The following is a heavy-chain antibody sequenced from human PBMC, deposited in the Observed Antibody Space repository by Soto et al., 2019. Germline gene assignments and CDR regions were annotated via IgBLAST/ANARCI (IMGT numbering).Heavy chain of an antibody. V-gene: IGHV3-30*03. CDR1: GFTFSSYG. D-gene: IGHD3-3*01. CDR2: ISYDGSNK. CDR3: ARDFAPQDYDFWSGYNYYYYYMDV. Sequence: GGSLRLSCAASGFTFSSYGMHWVRQAPGKGLEWVAVISYDGSNKYYADSVKGRFTISRDNSKNTLYLQMNSLRAEDTAVYYCARDFAPQDYDFWSGYNYYYYYMDVWGQGTMVTVSS. J-gene: IGHJ6*03.